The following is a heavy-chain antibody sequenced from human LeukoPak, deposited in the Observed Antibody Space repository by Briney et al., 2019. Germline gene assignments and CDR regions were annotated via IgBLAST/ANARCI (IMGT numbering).Heavy chain of an antibody. V-gene: IGHV6-1*01. CDR3: ARGKWELLSHYWCFDL. Sequence: SQTLSLTCAISGDSVSSNSAAWNWIRQSPSRGLEWLGRTYYRSKWYNDYAVSVKSRITINPDTSKNQFSLQLNSVTPEDTAVYYCARGKWELLSHYWCFDLWGRGTLVTVSS. CDR1: GDSVSSNSAA. J-gene: IGHJ2*01. D-gene: IGHD1-26*01. CDR2: TYYRSKWYN.